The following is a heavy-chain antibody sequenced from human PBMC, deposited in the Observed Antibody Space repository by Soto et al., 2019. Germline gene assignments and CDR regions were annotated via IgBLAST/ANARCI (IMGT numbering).Heavy chain of an antibody. Sequence: GASVKVSCKAFGYTFTSYGISWVRQAPGQGLEWMGWISAYNGNTNYAQKLQGRVTMTTDTSTSTAYMELRSLRSDDTAVYYCARDLVTMVRGVIISFPYYYYGTDVWGQGTTVTVSS. CDR2: ISAYNGNT. J-gene: IGHJ6*02. CDR3: ARDLVTMVRGVIISFPYYYYGTDV. V-gene: IGHV1-18*01. D-gene: IGHD3-10*01. CDR1: GYTFTSYG.